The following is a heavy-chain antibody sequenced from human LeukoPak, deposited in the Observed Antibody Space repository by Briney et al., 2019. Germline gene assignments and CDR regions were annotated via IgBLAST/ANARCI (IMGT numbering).Heavy chain of an antibody. CDR3: ARGINGYNLD. Sequence: ASVKVSCKGSGDVLIIHAINWVRQATGQGLEWMGWMNPNSGNTGYAQKFQGRVTMTRNTSISTAYMELSSLRSEDTAVYYCARGINGYNLDWGQGTLVTVSS. D-gene: IGHD5-24*01. V-gene: IGHV1-8*02. J-gene: IGHJ4*02. CDR1: GDVLIIHA. CDR2: MNPNSGNT.